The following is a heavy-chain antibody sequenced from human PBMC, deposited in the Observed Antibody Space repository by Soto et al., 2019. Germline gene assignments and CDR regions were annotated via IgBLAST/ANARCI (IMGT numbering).Heavy chain of an antibody. J-gene: IGHJ4*02. CDR1: GGTFSSHA. CDR2: IIAIFETA. CDR3: AIGDRSSWIGNH. Sequence: QVHLVQSGAEVTKAGSSVKVSCKASGGTFSSHAFSWVRQAPGQGLAWVGGIIAIFETANYAQEFQGRVTISADESTKTVILELNNLRSDDTAIYCCAIGDRSSWIGNHWGPGTQVTVS. V-gene: IGHV1-69*01. D-gene: IGHD2-2*03.